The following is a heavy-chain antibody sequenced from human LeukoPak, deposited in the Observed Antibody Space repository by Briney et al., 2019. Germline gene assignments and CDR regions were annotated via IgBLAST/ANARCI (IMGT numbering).Heavy chain of an antibody. D-gene: IGHD6-19*01. CDR2: LYSAGST. V-gene: IGHV3-53*01. CDR3: ASGGDPQWLVHGEY. J-gene: IGHJ4*02. Sequence: AGGSLRLFCAASGFSVSSNYMIWVRQAPGKGLEWVSVLYSAGSTYFADSAKGRFTISRDNSKNTLYLQMNSLKPEDTAVYYCASGGDPQWLVHGEYWGQGTLVTVSS. CDR1: GFSVSSNY.